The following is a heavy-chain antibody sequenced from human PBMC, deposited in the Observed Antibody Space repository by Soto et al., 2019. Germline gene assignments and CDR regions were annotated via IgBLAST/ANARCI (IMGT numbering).Heavy chain of an antibody. CDR3: ARVLDCSGGSCYSDTPSYYYYGMDV. V-gene: IGHV1-69*01. D-gene: IGHD2-15*01. Sequence: QVQLVQSGAEVKKPGSSVKVSCKASGGTFSSYAISWVRQAPGQGLEWMGGIIPIFGTANYAQKFQGRVTITADESTSTAYMELSSLRSEDTAVYYCARVLDCSGGSCYSDTPSYYYYGMDVWGQGTTVTVSS. J-gene: IGHJ6*02. CDR2: IIPIFGTA. CDR1: GGTFSSYA.